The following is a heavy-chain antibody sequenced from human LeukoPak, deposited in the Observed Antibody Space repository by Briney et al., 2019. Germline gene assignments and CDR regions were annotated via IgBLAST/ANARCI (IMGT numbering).Heavy chain of an antibody. V-gene: IGHV3-23*01. CDR1: GFTFSSYA. Sequence: GGSLRLSCAASGFTFSSYAMSWVRQAPGKGLEWVSAISGSGGSTYYADSVKGRFTISRDNPKNTLYLQMNSLRAEDTAVYYCAKDGYSSGWRVVDYWGQGTLVTVSS. CDR3: AKDGYSSGWRVVDY. CDR2: ISGSGGST. J-gene: IGHJ4*02. D-gene: IGHD6-19*01.